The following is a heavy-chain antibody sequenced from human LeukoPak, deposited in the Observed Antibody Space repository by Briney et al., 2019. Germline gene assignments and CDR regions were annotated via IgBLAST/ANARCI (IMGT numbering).Heavy chain of an antibody. V-gene: IGHV4-59*11. CDR3: AKWGYYFDSSAYVVPMDES. D-gene: IGHD3-22*01. Sequence: PSETLSLTCIVSGGSINRHYYTLIRQPPGKGLERIRYIIYSARTDYNPSLNSRVTISVDTPRNQFSLNLSSVTAADTAGYYRAKWGYYFDSSAYVVPMDESWGQESLVIVSS. CDR2: IIYSART. CDR1: GGSINRHY. J-gene: IGHJ4*02.